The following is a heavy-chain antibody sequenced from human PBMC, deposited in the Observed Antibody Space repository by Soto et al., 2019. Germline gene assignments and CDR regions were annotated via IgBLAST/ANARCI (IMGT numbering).Heavy chain of an antibody. CDR3: VRGGGGGLFDP. V-gene: IGHV3-11*06. Sequence: GGSPRLSCAGSGFTFGDSYMSWIRQAPGKGLEWLSYISPGSRYPAYADSVKGRFTISRDNAKRSLYLQMMSLTAEDTAIYYCVRGGGGGLFDPWGQGTMVTVSS. J-gene: IGHJ5*02. CDR2: ISPGSRYP. CDR1: GFTFGDSY. D-gene: IGHD2-15*01.